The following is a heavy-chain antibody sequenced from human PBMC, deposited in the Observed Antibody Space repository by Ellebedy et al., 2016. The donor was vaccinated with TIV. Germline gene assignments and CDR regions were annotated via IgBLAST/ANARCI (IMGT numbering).Heavy chain of an antibody. CDR2: INSDGSST. J-gene: IGHJ6*02. CDR1: GFTFSSYW. V-gene: IGHV3-74*01. Sequence: GGSLRLXXAASGFTFSSYWMHWVRQAPGKGLVWVSRINSDGSSTSYADSVKGRFTISRDNSKNTLYLQMNSLRAEDTAVYYCAREPYDSSGYYAYGMDVWGQGTTVTVSS. CDR3: AREPYDSSGYYAYGMDV. D-gene: IGHD3-22*01.